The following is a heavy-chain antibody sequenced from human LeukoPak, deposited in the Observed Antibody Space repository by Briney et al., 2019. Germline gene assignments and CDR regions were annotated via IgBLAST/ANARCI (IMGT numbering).Heavy chain of an antibody. Sequence: NTSETLSLTCAVYGGSFSGYYWSWIRQPPGKGLEWIGEINHSGSTNYNPSLKSRVTISVDTSKDQFSLKLSSVTAADTAVYYCARTGRRYFNWLLLGDYFDYWGQGTLVTVSS. CDR2: INHSGST. CDR3: ARTGRRYFNWLLLGDYFDY. CDR1: GGSFSGYY. V-gene: IGHV4-34*01. D-gene: IGHD3-9*01. J-gene: IGHJ4*02.